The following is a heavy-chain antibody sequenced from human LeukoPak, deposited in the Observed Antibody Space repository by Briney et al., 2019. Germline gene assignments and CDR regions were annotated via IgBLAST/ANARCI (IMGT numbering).Heavy chain of an antibody. Sequence: GESLKISCKGSGYSFTNYWIGWVRQMPGKGLECMGIIFPGGSDTRYSPSFQGQVTISADKSISTAYLQWTSLKASDTAIYYCTRRAAGTSSSFDYWGQGTLVTVSS. J-gene: IGHJ4*02. CDR3: TRRAAGTSSSFDY. D-gene: IGHD1-14*01. CDR2: IFPGGSDT. CDR1: GYSFTNYW. V-gene: IGHV5-51*01.